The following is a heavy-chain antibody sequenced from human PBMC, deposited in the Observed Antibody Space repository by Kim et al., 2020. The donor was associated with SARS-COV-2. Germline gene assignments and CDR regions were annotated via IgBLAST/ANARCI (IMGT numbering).Heavy chain of an antibody. V-gene: IGHV3-48*02. D-gene: IGHD3-10*01. CDR2: ISSSSSTI. J-gene: IGHJ6*02. Sequence: GGSLRLSCAASGFTFSSYSMNWVRQAPGKGLEWVSYISSSSSTIYYADSVKGRFTISRDNAKNSLYLQMNSLRDEDTAVYYCARDQVLEVLLWFGELPPPTYYGMDVWGQGTTVTVSS. CDR1: GFTFSSYS. CDR3: ARDQVLEVLLWFGELPPPTYYGMDV.